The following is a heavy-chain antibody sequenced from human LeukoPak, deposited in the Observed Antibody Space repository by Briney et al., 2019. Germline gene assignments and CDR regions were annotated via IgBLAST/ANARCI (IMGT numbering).Heavy chain of an antibody. J-gene: IGHJ4*02. D-gene: IGHD3-3*01. Sequence: GASVTVSCTASGYTFTSYYMHWVRQAPGQGLEWMGIINPSGGSTSYAQKFQGRVTMTRDTSTSTVYMELSSLRSEDTAVYYCARDGYDFWSGYSRGYFDYWGQGTLVTVSS. V-gene: IGHV1-46*01. CDR1: GYTFTSYY. CDR2: INPSGGST. CDR3: ARDGYDFWSGYSRGYFDY.